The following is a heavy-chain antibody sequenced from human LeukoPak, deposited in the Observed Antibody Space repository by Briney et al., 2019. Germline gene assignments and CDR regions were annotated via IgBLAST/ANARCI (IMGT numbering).Heavy chain of an antibody. D-gene: IGHD2-21*02. CDR1: GSYW. J-gene: IGHJ4*02. Sequence: GGSLRLSCAASGSYWMHWVRQAPGKGLVWVSHINSDGSWTSYADSVRGRFTISRDNAKNTLYLQMNSLRAEDTAVYYCAKKSPDSSGDPAYDWGQGTLVTVSS. CDR2: INSDGSWT. CDR3: AKKSPDSSGDPAYD. V-gene: IGHV3-74*01.